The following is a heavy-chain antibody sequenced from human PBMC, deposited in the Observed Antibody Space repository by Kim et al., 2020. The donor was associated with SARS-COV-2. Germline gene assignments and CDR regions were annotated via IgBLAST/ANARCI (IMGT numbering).Heavy chain of an antibody. CDR2: TYYSGTT. J-gene: IGHJ4*02. CDR3: ARSRGYAAFDY. CDR1: GGSISSSAHY. V-gene: IGHV4-39*01. Sequence: SETLSLTCAVSGGSISSSAHYWGWIRQPPGKGLEWIGSTYYSGTTYYNPYLKSRDTISVDTSKNQFYLKLSTVTAADTDVYYCARSRGYAAFDYWGQGTLVTVSS. D-gene: IGHD5-12*01.